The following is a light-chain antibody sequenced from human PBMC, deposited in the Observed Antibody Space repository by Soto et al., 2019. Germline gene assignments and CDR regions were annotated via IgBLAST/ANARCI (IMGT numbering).Light chain of an antibody. CDR1: SSDIGSSNS. CDR2: GVS. CDR3: SSYTSSSTYV. Sequence: QSALTQPASVSGSPGQSITISCSETSSDIGSSNSVSWYQQHPGNAPKLMIFGVSVRPLGVSNRFSGSKFGNTASLTISGLQAEDEADYYCSSYTSSSTYVFGSGTKLTVL. V-gene: IGLV2-14*01. J-gene: IGLJ1*01.